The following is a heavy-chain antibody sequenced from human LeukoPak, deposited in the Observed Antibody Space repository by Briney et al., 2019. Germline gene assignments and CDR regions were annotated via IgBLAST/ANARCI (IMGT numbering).Heavy chain of an antibody. CDR1: GFTFSSYS. CDR3: ARDSLQSSSWYVHTLNWFDP. D-gene: IGHD6-13*01. J-gene: IGHJ5*02. V-gene: IGHV3-21*01. Sequence: GGTLRLSCAVSGFTFSSYSMNWVRQAPGKGLEWVSSISSSSSYIYYADSVKGRFTISRDHDKNSLYLQMNSLRAEDTAVYYCARDSLQSSSWYVHTLNWFDPWGQGTLVTVSS. CDR2: ISSSSSYI.